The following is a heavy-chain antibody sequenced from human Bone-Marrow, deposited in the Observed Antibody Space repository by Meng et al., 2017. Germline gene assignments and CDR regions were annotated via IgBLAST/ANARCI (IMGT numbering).Heavy chain of an antibody. Sequence: VQRVESGAEVKKPGASLKVSSKASGYTFTGYYMHWVRQAPGQGLEWMGRINPNSGGTNYAQKFQGRVTMTRDTSISTAYMELSRLRSDDTAVYYCARAYGSGSYLRAYYFDYWGQGTLVTVSS. V-gene: IGHV1-2*06. J-gene: IGHJ4*02. CDR1: GYTFTGYY. D-gene: IGHD3-10*01. CDR2: INPNSGGT. CDR3: ARAYGSGSYLRAYYFDY.